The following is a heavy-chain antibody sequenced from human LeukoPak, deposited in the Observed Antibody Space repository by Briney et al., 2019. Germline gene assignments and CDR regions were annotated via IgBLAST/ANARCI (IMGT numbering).Heavy chain of an antibody. Sequence: ASVKVSCKASGYTLTELSMHWVRQAPGKGLEWMGGFDPEDGETIYAQKFQGRVTMTEDTSTDTAYMELSSLRSEDTAVYYCATITVATIIENWFDPWGQGTLVTVSS. CDR2: FDPEDGET. CDR1: GYTLTELS. V-gene: IGHV1-24*01. CDR3: ATITVATIIENWFDP. J-gene: IGHJ5*02. D-gene: IGHD5-12*01.